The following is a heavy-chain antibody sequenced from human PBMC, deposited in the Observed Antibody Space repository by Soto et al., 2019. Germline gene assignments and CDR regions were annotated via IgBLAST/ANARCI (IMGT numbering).Heavy chain of an antibody. CDR1: GFSLSTSGVG. CDR3: AHRQGVIVATSVYYYYGMDV. CDR2: IYWNDDK. D-gene: IGHD5-12*01. J-gene: IGHJ6*02. V-gene: IGHV2-5*01. Sequence: SGPTLVNPTQTLTLTCTFSGFSLSTSGVGVGWIRQPPGKALEWLALIYWNDDKRYSPSLKSRLTITKDTSKDQVVLTMTNMDPVDTATYYCAHRQGVIVATSVYYYYGMDVWGPGTTVTVSS.